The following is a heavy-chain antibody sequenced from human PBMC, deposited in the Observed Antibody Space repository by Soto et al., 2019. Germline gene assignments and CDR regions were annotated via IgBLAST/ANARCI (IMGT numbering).Heavy chain of an antibody. CDR2: IHTTDGT. V-gene: IGHV4-4*07. J-gene: IGHJ4*02. D-gene: IGHD6-13*01. Sequence: PSETLSLTCTVSGGSISSYYWSWIRQPAGKGIEWIGRIHTTDGTNYNPSLKSRVTMSIDTSNNQFSLKLSSLTAADTAVYYCARALSSAAGLYCDFWGQGTLVTVAS. CDR3: ARALSSAAGLYCDF. CDR1: GGSISSYY.